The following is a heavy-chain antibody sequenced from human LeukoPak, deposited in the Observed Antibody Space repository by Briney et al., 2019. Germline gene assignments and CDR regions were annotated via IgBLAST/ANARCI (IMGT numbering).Heavy chain of an antibody. CDR1: GGSISSYY. V-gene: IGHV4-39*01. CDR2: IYYSGST. D-gene: IGHD3-10*01. Sequence: SETLSLTCTVSGGSISSYYWGWIRQPPGKGLEWIGSIYYSGSTYYNPSLKSRVTISVDASKNQFSLKLSSVTAADTAVYYCARLRDYYGSGSYYGTYYYMDVWGKGTTATISS. CDR3: ARLRDYYGSGSYYGTYYYMDV. J-gene: IGHJ6*03.